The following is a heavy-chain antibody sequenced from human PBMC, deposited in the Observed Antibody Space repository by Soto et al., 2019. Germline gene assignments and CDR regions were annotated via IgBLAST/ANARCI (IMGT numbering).Heavy chain of an antibody. CDR1: GFTFDDYA. V-gene: IGHV3-9*01. CDR3: AKAAYCGGDCYVYFDY. Sequence: EVQLVESGGGLVQPGRSLRLSCAASGFTFDDYAMHWVRQAPGKGLEWVSGISWNSGSIGYADSVKGRFTISRDNAKNSLYLQMNSLRVEDTALYYCAKAAYCGGDCYVYFDYWGQGTLVTVSS. D-gene: IGHD2-21*02. J-gene: IGHJ4*02. CDR2: ISWNSGSI.